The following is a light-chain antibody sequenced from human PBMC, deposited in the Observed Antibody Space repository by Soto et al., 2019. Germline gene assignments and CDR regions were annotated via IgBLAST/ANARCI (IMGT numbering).Light chain of an antibody. CDR2: DVS. Sequence: QSVLTQPASVSGSPGQSITISCTGTSSDVGGYNYVSWYQQLPGKAPKLMIYDVSNRPSGVSNRFSGSKSGNTASLAISGLQAEDEADYYCSSYTGSSTLRYVFGTGTKVT. CDR3: SSYTGSSTLRYV. J-gene: IGLJ1*01. CDR1: SSDVGGYNY. V-gene: IGLV2-14*01.